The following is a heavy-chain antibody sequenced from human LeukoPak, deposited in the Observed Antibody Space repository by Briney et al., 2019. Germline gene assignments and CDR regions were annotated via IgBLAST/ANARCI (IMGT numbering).Heavy chain of an antibody. J-gene: IGHJ3*01. V-gene: IGHV4-34*01. CDR2: ITHSGST. CDR3: ARQRDYADYLDAFDV. D-gene: IGHD4-17*01. Sequence: SETLSLTCTVYGGSFSGYYWSWIRQPPGKGLEWIGEITHSGSTNYSPSLKSRVTISIDTSKNQFSLKLTSVTAADTAIYYCARQRDYADYLDAFDVWGQGTMVTVSS. CDR1: GGSFSGYY.